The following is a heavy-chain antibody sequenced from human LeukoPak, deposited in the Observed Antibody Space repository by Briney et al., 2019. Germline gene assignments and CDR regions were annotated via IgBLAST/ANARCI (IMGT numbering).Heavy chain of an antibody. CDR3: AKTSRRDSAYDSPFDY. V-gene: IGHV3-23*01. CDR2: VRGSGTDT. CDR1: GFTFSTYA. J-gene: IGHJ4*02. Sequence: GGSLRLSCAASGFTFSTYAMTWVRQAPGKGLEWVSAVRGSGTDTYYAGSVKGRFTISRDNSKNTLYLQMTSLRAEDTAIYYCAKTSRRDSAYDSPFDYWGQGTLVTVSS. D-gene: IGHD5-12*01.